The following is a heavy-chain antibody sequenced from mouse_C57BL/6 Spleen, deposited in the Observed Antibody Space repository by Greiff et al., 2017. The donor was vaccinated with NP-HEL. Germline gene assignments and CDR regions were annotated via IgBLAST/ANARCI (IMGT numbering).Heavy chain of an antibody. CDR3: ARAPTVVATKYLDV. CDR2: IDPEDGET. CDR1: GFNIKDYY. V-gene: IGHV14-2*01. Sequence: EVQLQQSGAELVKPGASVKLSCTASGFNIKDYYMHWVKQRPEQGLEWIGRIDPEDGETKYAQKFQGKATITADTSSNTAYLQLSSLTSEDTAVYYCARAPTVVATKYLDVWGTGTTVTVSS. J-gene: IGHJ1*03. D-gene: IGHD1-1*01.